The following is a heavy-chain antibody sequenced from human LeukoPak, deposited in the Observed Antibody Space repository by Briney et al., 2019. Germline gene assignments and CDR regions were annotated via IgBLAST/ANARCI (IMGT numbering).Heavy chain of an antibody. J-gene: IGHJ6*03. D-gene: IGHD3-22*01. CDR1: GGTSSSYG. CDR2: INPISGTA. CDR3: AKNRDNTYDTSGAYYYFMAV. Sequence: ASVKVSCKASGGTSSSYGITWVRQAPGQGLERMGGINPISGTANYAQKFHGRVTFRTDESTSTAYMELSSLKSEETAVYYCAKNRDNTYDTSGAYYYFMAVWGNGTTVTVSS. V-gene: IGHV1-69*05.